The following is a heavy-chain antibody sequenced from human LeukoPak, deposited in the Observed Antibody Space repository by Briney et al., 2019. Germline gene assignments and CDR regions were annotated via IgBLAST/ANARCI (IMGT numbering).Heavy chain of an antibody. CDR2: ISAGGDRT. Sequence: GGSLRFSCAASGFTFSDHAMSWVRQTPAKGLESVSSISAGGDRTHYADSVKGRFTVSRDNSKNTLYLHMNSLRAEDTAVYFCAYLDSSGYYYGRLRYWGQGTPVTVSS. CDR1: GFTFSDHA. CDR3: AYLDSSGYYYGRLRY. V-gene: IGHV3-23*01. D-gene: IGHD3-22*01. J-gene: IGHJ4*02.